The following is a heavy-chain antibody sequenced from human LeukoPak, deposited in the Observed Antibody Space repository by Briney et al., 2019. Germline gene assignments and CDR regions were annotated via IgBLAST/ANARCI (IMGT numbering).Heavy chain of an antibody. Sequence: KSGGSLRLSCAASGFTFSSYRVNWVRQAPGKGLEWVSSISMSSSYIYYADSVKGRFTISRDNAKNSLYLQMNSLRAEDTAVYYCARESYYGSGSYYDAPGDYWGQGTLVTVSS. D-gene: IGHD3-10*01. CDR3: ARESYYGSGSYYDAPGDY. CDR1: GFTFSSYR. CDR2: ISMSSSYI. J-gene: IGHJ4*02. V-gene: IGHV3-21*01.